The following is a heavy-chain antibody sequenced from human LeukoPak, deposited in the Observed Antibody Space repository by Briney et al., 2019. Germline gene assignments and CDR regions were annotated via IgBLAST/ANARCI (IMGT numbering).Heavy chain of an antibody. D-gene: IGHD2-8*01. CDR1: GFTFDIAW. Sequence: GGSLTLSCAASGFTFDIAWWSWVRQPPGKGLEWVGRINNKLDGATTEYAAPVKGRFTISRDNSKNTLYLDMNSLKTEDTAVYYCATDSLVSDYDQIDVWGKGTTVTVSS. V-gene: IGHV3-15*01. CDR2: INNKLDGATT. J-gene: IGHJ6*03. CDR3: ATDSLVSDYDQIDV.